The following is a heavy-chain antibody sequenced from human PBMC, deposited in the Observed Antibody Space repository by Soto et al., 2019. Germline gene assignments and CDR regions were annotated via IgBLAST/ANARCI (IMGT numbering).Heavy chain of an antibody. V-gene: IGHV4-39*01. CDR2: VYYSGSP. D-gene: IGHD3-3*01. J-gene: IGHJ4*02. CDR1: GDSISRSTYY. CDR3: ARSGFGVVPFDY. Sequence: QLRLQESGPGLVKPSETLSLTCTVSGDSISRSTYYWGWIRQPPGKGLDWIGNVYYSGSPYYNPSLKSRVTISVDTSKNQFSLKLSSVTAADTAVYYCARSGFGVVPFDYWGQGTLVTVSS.